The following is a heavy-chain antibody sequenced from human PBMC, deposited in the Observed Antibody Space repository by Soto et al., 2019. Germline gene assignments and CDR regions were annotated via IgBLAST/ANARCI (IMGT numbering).Heavy chain of an antibody. V-gene: IGHV3-33*08. D-gene: IGHD2-8*01. CDR3: AIDQGVVIIKDH. Sequence: QVQLVESGGGVVQPGRSLRLSCAASGFTFRNHAMHWVRQAPGKGLEWVGLIWYDGTSKYYADSVKGRFTISRDNSKNTLYLEMNSLRVEDTAIYYCAIDQGVVIIKDHCVQGTLVTVSS. CDR2: IWYDGTSK. J-gene: IGHJ4*02. CDR1: GFTFRNHA.